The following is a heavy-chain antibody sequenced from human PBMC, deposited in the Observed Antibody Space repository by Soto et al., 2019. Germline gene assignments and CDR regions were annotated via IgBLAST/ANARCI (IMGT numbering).Heavy chain of an antibody. CDR3: ARGLYINMVRAFDY. J-gene: IGHJ4*02. CDR1: GFTFSNYG. D-gene: IGHD3-10*01. V-gene: IGHV3-33*01. CDR2: IWYDGSNK. Sequence: QVQLVESGGGVVQPGRSLRLSCAASGFTFSNYGMHWVRQAPGKGLEWVAVIWYDGSNKYYAESVKGRFTISRDNSNNTLYLQMNSLRAEDTAVYYCARGLYINMVRAFDYWGQGALVTVSA.